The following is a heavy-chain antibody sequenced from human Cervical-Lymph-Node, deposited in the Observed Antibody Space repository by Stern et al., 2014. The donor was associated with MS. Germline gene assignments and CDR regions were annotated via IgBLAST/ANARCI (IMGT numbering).Heavy chain of an antibody. J-gene: IGHJ5*02. CDR3: AGSSGWFKYDP. D-gene: IGHD6-19*01. V-gene: IGHV3-74*02. CDR1: GFSFSSYW. Sequence: EVQLVESGGGFVQPGGSLRLSCAASGFSFSSYWMHWLRQDPGKGLMWISRVSPDGHRTTYLDSVRGRFTISRDNAKNTLYLQMNTLRVEDTAMYYCAGSSGWFKYDPWGQGALVTVSS. CDR2: VSPDGHRT.